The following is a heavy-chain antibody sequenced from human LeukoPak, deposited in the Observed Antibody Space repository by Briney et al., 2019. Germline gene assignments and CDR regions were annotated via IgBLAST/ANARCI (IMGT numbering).Heavy chain of an antibody. V-gene: IGHV4-4*02. Sequence: SGTLSLTCGVSGGSITNTNYWTWVRQPPGKGLEWIGEVNLQGSTNYNPSLVGRVAISVDTSENHISLQLTSVTAADTAVYHCAREGGPYRPLDYSGQGTLVTVSS. J-gene: IGHJ4*02. CDR3: AREGGPYRPLDY. CDR1: GGSITNTNY. CDR2: VNLQGST.